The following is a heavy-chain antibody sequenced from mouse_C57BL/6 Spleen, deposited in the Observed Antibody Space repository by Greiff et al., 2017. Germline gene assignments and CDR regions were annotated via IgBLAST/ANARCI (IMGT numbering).Heavy chain of an antibody. J-gene: IGHJ2*01. CDR3: TTLGNYVDY. CDR1: GFNIKDDY. Sequence: EVQVVESGAELVRPGASVTLSCTASGFNIKDDYMHWVKQRPEQGLAWIGWIDPENGDPESASQFQGKATITADTSSNTAYLQLSSLTSEDTAVYYCTTLGNYVDYWGQGTTLTVAS. V-gene: IGHV14-4*01. CDR2: IDPENGDP.